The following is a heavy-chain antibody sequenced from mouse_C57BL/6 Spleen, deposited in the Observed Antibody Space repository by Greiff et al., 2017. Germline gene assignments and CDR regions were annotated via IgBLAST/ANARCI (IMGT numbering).Heavy chain of an antibody. CDR3: TRPSYYYGSSSYYFDY. D-gene: IGHD1-1*01. CDR2: IDPETGGT. CDR1: GYTFTDYE. V-gene: IGHV1-15*01. Sequence: VQLQQSGAELVRPGASVTLSCKASGYTFTDYEMHWVKQTPVHGLEWIGAIDPETGGTAYNQKFKGKAILTADKSSSTAYMELRSLTSEDSAVYYCTRPSYYYGSSSYYFDYWGQGTTRTVSS. J-gene: IGHJ2*01.